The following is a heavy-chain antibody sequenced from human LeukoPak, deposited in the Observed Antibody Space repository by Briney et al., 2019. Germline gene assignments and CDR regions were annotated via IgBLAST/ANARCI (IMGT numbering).Heavy chain of an antibody. D-gene: IGHD3-10*01. CDR2: INSDGSTT. J-gene: IGHJ4*02. Sequence: AGSLTLSCAASGFTFISYWMHWVRQAPGKGLVWVSRINSDGSTTNYADSVKGRFTISRDNAKNTLYLQMNSLRAEDTAVYYCARDPRGGTLDYWGEGTVATVSS. V-gene: IGHV3-74*01. CDR1: GFTFISYW. CDR3: ARDPRGGTLDY.